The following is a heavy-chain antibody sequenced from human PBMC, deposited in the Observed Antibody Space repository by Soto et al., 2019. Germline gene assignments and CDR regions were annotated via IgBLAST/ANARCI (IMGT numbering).Heavy chain of an antibody. V-gene: IGHV3-21*01. CDR1: GFTFSSYS. CDR3: ARGGSSSWYYFDY. Sequence: EVQLVESGGGLVKPGGSLRLSCAASGFTFSSYSMNWVRQAPGKGLEWVSYISSSSSYIYYADSVKGRFTISRDNAKNSLYLQMNSMRAEDRAVYHCARGGSSSWYYFDYWGQGTLVTVSS. CDR2: ISSSSSYI. D-gene: IGHD6-13*01. J-gene: IGHJ4*02.